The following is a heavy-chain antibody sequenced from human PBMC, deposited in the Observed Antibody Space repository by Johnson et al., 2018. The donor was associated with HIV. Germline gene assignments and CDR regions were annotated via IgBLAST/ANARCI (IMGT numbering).Heavy chain of an antibody. J-gene: IGHJ3*02. CDR2: ISGSGGST. V-gene: IGHV3-23*01. Sequence: AAGGVTFSRYVMSWVRQAPGKGLEWVSGISGSGGSTYYADSVKGRFTISRDNSKNTLYLQMNSLRAEDTAVYYCARTRHYYEAFDIWGQGTMVTVSS. D-gene: IGHD3-10*01. CDR3: ARTRHYYEAFDI. CDR1: GVTFSRYV.